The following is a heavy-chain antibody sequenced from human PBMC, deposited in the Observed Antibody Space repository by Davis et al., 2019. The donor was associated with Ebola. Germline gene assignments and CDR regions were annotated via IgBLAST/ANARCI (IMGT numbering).Heavy chain of an antibody. J-gene: IGHJ6*03. D-gene: IGHD4-11*01. V-gene: IGHV3-23*01. Sequence: GESLKISCAASGFTFSSYAMSWVRQAQGKGLEWVSAISGSGGSTYYADSVKGRFTISRDNSKNTLYLQMNSLRDEDTAVYYCAKRSGDSNYVYYYYMDVWGKGTTVTVSS. CDR3: AKRSGDSNYVYYYYMDV. CDR2: ISGSGGST. CDR1: GFTFSSYA.